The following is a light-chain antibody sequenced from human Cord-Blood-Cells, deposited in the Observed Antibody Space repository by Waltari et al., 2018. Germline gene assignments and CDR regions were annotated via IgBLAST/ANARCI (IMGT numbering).Light chain of an antibody. CDR1: SSDVGGYNY. CDR2: DVS. V-gene: IGLV2-14*03. J-gene: IGLJ3*02. Sequence: QSALTQPASVSGSPGQSITISCTGTSSDVGGYNYVSWYQQHPGKAPKLMIYDVSNRPSGVANRCSGSKSGNTASLTISVLQAEDEADYYCSSYTSSSTPWVFGGGTKLTVL. CDR3: SSYTSSSTPWV.